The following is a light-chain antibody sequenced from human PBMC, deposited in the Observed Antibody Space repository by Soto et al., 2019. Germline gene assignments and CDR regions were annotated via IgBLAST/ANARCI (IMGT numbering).Light chain of an antibody. J-gene: IGKJ4*01. CDR1: QTVSTH. V-gene: IGKV3-15*01. Sequence: EVVMTQSPATLSVSPWDRVTFSCRASQTVSTHVAWYQQKPGQPPRLLIYGASTRATGVPARFSGGGSGTEFTLTINSLESADFAVYYCQQYNTWPPLTLGGGTKVDIK. CDR3: QQYNTWPPLT. CDR2: GAS.